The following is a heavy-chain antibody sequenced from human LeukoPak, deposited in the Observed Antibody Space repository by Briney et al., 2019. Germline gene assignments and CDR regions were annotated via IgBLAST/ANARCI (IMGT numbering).Heavy chain of an antibody. CDR1: GFTFSSYS. V-gene: IGHV3-21*01. CDR2: ISSSSSYI. J-gene: IGHJ4*02. Sequence: GGSLRLSCAASGFTFSSYSMNWVRRAPGKGLEWVSSISSSSSYIYYADSVKGRFTISRDNAKNSLYLQMNSLRAEDTAVYYCARGGITMVQGVIIGWGQGTLVTVSS. CDR3: ARGGITMVQGVIIG. D-gene: IGHD3-10*01.